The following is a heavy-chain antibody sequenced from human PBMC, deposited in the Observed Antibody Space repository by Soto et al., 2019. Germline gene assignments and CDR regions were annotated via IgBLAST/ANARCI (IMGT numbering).Heavy chain of an antibody. J-gene: IGHJ3*02. CDR2: IIPIFGTA. Sequence: SVKVSCKASGGTFSSYAISWVRQAPGQGLEWMGGIIPIFGTANYAQKFQGRVTITADKSTSTAYMELSSLRSEDTAVYYCARVASAWIKDAFDIWGQGTMVTVSS. D-gene: IGHD5-12*01. CDR1: GGTFSSYA. CDR3: ARVASAWIKDAFDI. V-gene: IGHV1-69*06.